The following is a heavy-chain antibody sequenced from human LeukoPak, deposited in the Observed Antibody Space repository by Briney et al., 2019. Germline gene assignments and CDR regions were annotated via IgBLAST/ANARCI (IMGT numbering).Heavy chain of an antibody. CDR2: INPNSGGT. CDR3: ASHYYDSSGQHDD. Sequence: ASVKVSCKASGYTFTGYYMHWVRQAPGQGLEWRGRINPNSGGTNYAQKFQGRVTMTRDTSISTAYMELSRLRSDDTAVYYCASHYYDSSGQHDDWGQGTLVTVSS. V-gene: IGHV1-2*06. D-gene: IGHD3-22*01. CDR1: GYTFTGYY. J-gene: IGHJ4*02.